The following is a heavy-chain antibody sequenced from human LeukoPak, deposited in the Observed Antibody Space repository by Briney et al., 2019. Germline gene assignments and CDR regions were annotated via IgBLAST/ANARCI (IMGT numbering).Heavy chain of an antibody. V-gene: IGHV3-74*01. J-gene: IGHJ6*02. CDR2: ISSDGSDI. CDR3: ARGGGLDV. CDR1: GFTFSAYW. Sequence: GGSLRLSCVASGFTFSAYWMHWVRQAPGKGLVWVSRISSDGSDISYADSVKGRFTISRDNAKNSLYLQMSNLRAEDTAVYFCARGGGLDVWGQGATVTVSS. D-gene: IGHD3-16*01.